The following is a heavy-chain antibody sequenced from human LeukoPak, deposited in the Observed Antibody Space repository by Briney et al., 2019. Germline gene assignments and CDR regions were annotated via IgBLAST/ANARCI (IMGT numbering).Heavy chain of an antibody. V-gene: IGHV3-23*01. CDR1: GFTFSSYA. D-gene: IGHD3-22*01. CDR3: ATNTYYYDSSGFGFDP. J-gene: IGHJ5*02. Sequence: GGSLRLSCAASGFTFSSYAMSWVRQAPGKGLEWVSAISGSGGSTYYADSVKGRFTISRDNSKNTLYLQMNSLRAEDTAVYYCATNTYYYDSSGFGFDPWGQGTLVTVSS. CDR2: ISGSGGST.